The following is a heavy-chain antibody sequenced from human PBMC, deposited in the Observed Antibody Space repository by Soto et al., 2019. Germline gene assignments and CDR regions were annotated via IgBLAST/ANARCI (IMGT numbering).Heavy chain of an antibody. CDR1: GYIFTNYD. Sequence: ASVKVSCQASGYIFTNYDVNWVRQASGQGLEWMGYMNPNNGDTGYAQKFQGRVTMTRDTSINTAYMELSSLTSEDTAVYFCAKGRRAAQEFDSWGQGTLVTVSS. J-gene: IGHJ4*02. V-gene: IGHV1-8*01. CDR3: AKGRRAAQEFDS. D-gene: IGHD6-13*01. CDR2: MNPNNGDT.